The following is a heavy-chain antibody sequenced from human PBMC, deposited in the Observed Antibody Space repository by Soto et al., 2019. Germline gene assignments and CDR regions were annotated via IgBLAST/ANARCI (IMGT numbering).Heavy chain of an antibody. Sequence: QVQLVQSGAEVKKPGPSVKVSCKASGFTFTNYFFHWARQAPRQGLEWMGIISPYDGSTNYVQRLQGRVTMTSDTSTSTVYVELSSLRSEDTAVYYCARGDGSGSSGFYYYYGMDVWGHGTTVTVSS. J-gene: IGHJ6*02. CDR1: GFTFTNYF. V-gene: IGHV1-46*01. D-gene: IGHD1-26*01. CDR2: ISPYDGST. CDR3: ARGDGSGSSGFYYYYGMDV.